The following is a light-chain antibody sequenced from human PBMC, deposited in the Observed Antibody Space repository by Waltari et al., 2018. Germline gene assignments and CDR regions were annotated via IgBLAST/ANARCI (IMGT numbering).Light chain of an antibody. Sequence: QSALTQPRPVSGSPGQSVTISCTGTSSDVGGYNYVSWYQQHPGKAPKLMIYDVSNRPSGVPDRFSGSKSGNTASLTISGLQAEDEADYYCCSYAGSYTHVVFGGGTKLTVL. CDR2: DVS. CDR3: CSYAGSYTHVV. CDR1: SSDVGGYNY. J-gene: IGLJ2*01. V-gene: IGLV2-11*01.